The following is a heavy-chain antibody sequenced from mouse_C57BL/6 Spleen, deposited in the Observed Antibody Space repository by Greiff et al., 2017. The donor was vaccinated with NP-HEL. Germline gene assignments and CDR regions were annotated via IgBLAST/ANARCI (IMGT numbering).Heavy chain of an antibody. J-gene: IGHJ2*01. CDR3: ARNYGSSLLGY. D-gene: IGHD1-1*01. Sequence: QVQLQQPGAELVRPGSSVKLSCKASGYTFTSYWMHWVKQRPIQGLEWIGNIDPSDSETHYNQKFKDKATLTVDKSSSTAYMQLSSLTSEDSAVYYCARNYGSSLLGYWGQGTTLTVSS. CDR2: IDPSDSET. V-gene: IGHV1-52*01. CDR1: GYTFTSYW.